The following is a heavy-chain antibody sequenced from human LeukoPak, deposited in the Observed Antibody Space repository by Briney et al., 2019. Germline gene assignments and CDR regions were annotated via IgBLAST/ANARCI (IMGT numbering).Heavy chain of an antibody. CDR1: GFTFSDYY. V-gene: IGHV3-11*01. CDR2: ISSSGSTI. D-gene: IGHD1-20*01. CDR3: ARDPPNWNGLYYFDY. Sequence: PGGSLRLSCAASGFTFSDYYMSWIRQAPGKGLEWVSYISSSGSTIYYADSVKGRFTISRDNAKNSLYLQMNSLRAEDTAVYHCARDPPNWNGLYYFDYWGQGTLVTVSS. J-gene: IGHJ4*02.